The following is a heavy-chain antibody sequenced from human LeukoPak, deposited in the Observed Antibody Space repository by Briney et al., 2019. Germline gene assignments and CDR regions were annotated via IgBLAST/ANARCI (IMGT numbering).Heavy chain of an antibody. V-gene: IGHV3-23*01. CDR1: GFTFSNNA. Sequence: AGGSLRLSCAASGFTFSNNAMHWVRQAPGKGLEWVSSISGGGGETYYVDSVKGRFTISRDNSKNTLYLQMNSLRAEDTAVYYCAKDEVGGHFAYWGQGILVTVSS. CDR3: AKDEVGGHFAY. CDR2: ISGGGGET. J-gene: IGHJ4*02.